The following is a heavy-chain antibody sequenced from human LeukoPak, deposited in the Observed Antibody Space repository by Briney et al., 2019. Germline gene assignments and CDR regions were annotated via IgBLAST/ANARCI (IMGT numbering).Heavy chain of an antibody. D-gene: IGHD2-2*01. J-gene: IGHJ4*02. CDR2: ISGSGGST. V-gene: IGHV3-23*01. CDR1: GFTFNSYA. Sequence: GGSLRLSCAASGFTFNSYAMSWVRQAPGKGLEWISAISGSGGSTYYADSVKGQFTISRDNSKNTLYLQMNSLRAEDTAVYYCAKDRGVVVPAAPCYWGQGTLVTVSS. CDR3: AKDRGVVVPAAPCY.